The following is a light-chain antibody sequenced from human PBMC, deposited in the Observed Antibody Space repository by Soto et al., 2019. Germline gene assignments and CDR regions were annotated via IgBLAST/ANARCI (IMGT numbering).Light chain of an antibody. CDR1: QSISSW. J-gene: IGKJ4*01. Sequence: DIPMTQSPSTLSASVGDGVTITCRASQSISSWLAWYQQKPGKAPKLLIYKASSLESGVPSRFSGSGSGTEFTLTISSLQPDDFATYYCQQYNSYPLTFGGGTKVEIK. CDR3: QQYNSYPLT. V-gene: IGKV1-5*03. CDR2: KAS.